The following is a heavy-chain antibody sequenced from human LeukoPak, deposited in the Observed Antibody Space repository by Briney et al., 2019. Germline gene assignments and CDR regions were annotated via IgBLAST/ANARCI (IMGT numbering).Heavy chain of an antibody. CDR2: IKQDGSEK. J-gene: IGHJ4*02. CDR1: GFTFSSYW. V-gene: IGHV3-7*03. CDR3: ARRDYYGSGSYGGLEYYFDY. Sequence: PGGSLRLSCAASGFTFSSYWMSWVRQAPGKGPEWVANIKQDGSEKYYVDSVKGRFTNSRDNAKNSLYLQMNSLRAEDTAVYYCARRDYYGSGSYGGLEYYFDYWGQGTLVTVSS. D-gene: IGHD3-10*01.